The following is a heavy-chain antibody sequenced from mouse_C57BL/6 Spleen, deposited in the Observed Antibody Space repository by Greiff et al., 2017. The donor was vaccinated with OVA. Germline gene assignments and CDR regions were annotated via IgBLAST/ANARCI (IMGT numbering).Heavy chain of an antibody. D-gene: IGHD1-1*01. Sequence: QVQLQQPGAELVRPGTSVKLSCKASDYTFTSYWMHWVKQRPGQGLEWIGVIDPSDSYTNYNQKFKGKATLTVDTSSSTAYMQLSSLTSEDSAVYYCARSKGYGSSQAWFAYWGQGTLVTVSA. CDR2: IDPSDSYT. J-gene: IGHJ3*01. CDR1: DYTFTSYW. V-gene: IGHV1-59*01. CDR3: ARSKGYGSSQAWFAY.